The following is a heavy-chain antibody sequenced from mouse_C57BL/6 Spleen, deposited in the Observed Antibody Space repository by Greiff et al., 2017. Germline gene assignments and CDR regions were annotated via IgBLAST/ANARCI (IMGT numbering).Heavy chain of an antibody. Sequence: QVQLQQPGAELVRPGSSVKLSCKASGYTFTSYWMDWVKQRPGQGLEWIGNIYPSDSETHYNQKFKDKATLTVDKSSSTAYMQLSSLTSEDSAVYYCARLGYGSRAMDYWGQGTSVTVSS. J-gene: IGHJ4*01. V-gene: IGHV1-61*01. CDR3: ARLGYGSRAMDY. CDR2: IYPSDSET. D-gene: IGHD1-1*01. CDR1: GYTFTSYW.